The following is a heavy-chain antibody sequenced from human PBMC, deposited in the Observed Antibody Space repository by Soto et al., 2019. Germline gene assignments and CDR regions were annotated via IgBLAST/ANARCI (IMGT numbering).Heavy chain of an antibody. CDR1: GGTFSSYT. Sequence: SVKVSCKASGGTFSSYTISWVRQAPGQGLEWMGRIIPILGIANYAQKFQGRVTITADKSTSTAYMELSSLRSEDTAVYYCARDRSYSSGWYLPFDYWGQGTLVTVSS. CDR2: IIPILGIA. CDR3: ARDRSYSSGWYLPFDY. D-gene: IGHD6-19*01. V-gene: IGHV1-69*04. J-gene: IGHJ4*02.